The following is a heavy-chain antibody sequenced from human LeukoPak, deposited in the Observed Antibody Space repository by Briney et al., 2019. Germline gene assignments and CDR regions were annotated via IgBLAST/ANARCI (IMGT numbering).Heavy chain of an antibody. V-gene: IGHV3-43*01. CDR1: GFTFDDYT. D-gene: IGHD3-10*01. Sequence: GGSLRLSCAASGFTFDDYTMHWVRQAPGKGLEWVSLISWDGGSTYYADSVKGRFTISRDNSKNSLYLQMNSLRTEDTALYYCAKDTSWDYGSGSYYKWVDYWGQGTLVTVSS. CDR2: ISWDGGST. J-gene: IGHJ4*02. CDR3: AKDTSWDYGSGSYYKWVDY.